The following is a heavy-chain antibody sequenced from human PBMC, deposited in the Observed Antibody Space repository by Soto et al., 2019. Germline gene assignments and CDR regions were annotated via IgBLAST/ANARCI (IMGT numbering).Heavy chain of an antibody. V-gene: IGHV3-23*01. CDR1: GFTFSSYV. CDR2: VSGGSSHT. CDR3: TKGPSDYYGMDV. J-gene: IGHJ6*02. Sequence: EVQLLESGGGLTQPGESLRLSCAASGFTFSSYVMSWVRQAPGKGLEWVSTVSGGSSHTYYADSVKGRFTISRDNSRNTLFLQMNSLRAEDTATYYCTKGPSDYYGMDVWGQGTAVTVSS.